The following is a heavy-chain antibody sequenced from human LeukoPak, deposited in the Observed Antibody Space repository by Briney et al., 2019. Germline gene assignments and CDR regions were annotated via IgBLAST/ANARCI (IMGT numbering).Heavy chain of an antibody. J-gene: IGHJ4*02. D-gene: IGHD5-18*01. CDR2: LYYSGST. CDR3: ARGSIQLWSYYFDY. Sequence: SETLSLTCTVSGGSVTSSTYYWGWIRQPPGKGLEWIGSLYYSGSTYYNTSLKSRVTMSVDTSKNQFSLKLSPVTAADTAVYYCARGSIQLWSYYFDYWGQGTLVTVSS. CDR1: GGSVTSSTYY. V-gene: IGHV4-39*07.